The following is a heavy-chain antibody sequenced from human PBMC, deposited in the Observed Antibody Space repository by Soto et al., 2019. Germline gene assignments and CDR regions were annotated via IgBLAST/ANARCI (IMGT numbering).Heavy chain of an antibody. Sequence: SETLSLTCIVSGGSITNNSFSWGWIRQPPGKGLEWIGTIYHTGGTHYNPSLKSRLTMSVDTSNDQFSLTLKSLTAADTAVYYCARQVATISHSSYGLDIWGQGPSVTLSS. J-gene: IGHJ6*02. CDR1: GGSITNNSFS. CDR3: ARQVATISHSSYGLDI. D-gene: IGHD5-12*01. CDR2: IYHTGGT. V-gene: IGHV4-39*01.